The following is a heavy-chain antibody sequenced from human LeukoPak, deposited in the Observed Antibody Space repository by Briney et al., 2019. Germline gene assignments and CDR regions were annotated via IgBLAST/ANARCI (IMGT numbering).Heavy chain of an antibody. V-gene: IGHV1-46*01. Sequence: GASVKVSCKASGYTFTRHYIHWVRQAPGQGLEWMGIINTSGGTTSYAQKFQGGVTMTRDTSTSTVYMELSSLRSEDTAVYYCVRDFDDYGDSRDYWGQGTLVTVSS. CDR2: INTSGGTT. J-gene: IGHJ4*02. CDR3: VRDFDDYGDSRDY. CDR1: GYTFTRHY. D-gene: IGHD4-17*01.